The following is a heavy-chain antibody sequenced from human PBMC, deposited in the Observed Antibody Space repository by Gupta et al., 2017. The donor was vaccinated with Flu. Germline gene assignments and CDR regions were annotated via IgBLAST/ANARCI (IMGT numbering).Heavy chain of an antibody. Sequence: QVQLVQSGAEVKKPGASVKVSCKASGYTFTGYYMHWVRQAPGQGLEWMGWINPNSGGTNYAQKFQGRVTMTRDTSISTAYMELSRLRSDDTAVYYCARDLWRSYDFWSGYQRKNWFDPWGQGTLVTVSS. CDR2: INPNSGGT. V-gene: IGHV1-2*02. J-gene: IGHJ5*02. D-gene: IGHD3-3*01. CDR1: GYTFTGYY. CDR3: ARDLWRSYDFWSGYQRKNWFDP.